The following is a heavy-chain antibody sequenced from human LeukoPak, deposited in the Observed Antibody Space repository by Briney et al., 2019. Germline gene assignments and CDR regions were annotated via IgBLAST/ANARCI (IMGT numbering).Heavy chain of an antibody. J-gene: IGHJ4*02. CDR3: TTDYGYAFGISSSC. Sequence: GGSLRLSCAASGFTFSSYAMSWVRQAPGKGLEWVSVVGGGGGSTYYADSVKGRFTISRDNSRNTLFLQMNSLIADDTAVYYCTTDYGYAFGISSSCWGQGTLVTVSS. V-gene: IGHV3-23*01. CDR2: VGGGGGST. CDR1: GFTFSSYA. D-gene: IGHD2-2*01.